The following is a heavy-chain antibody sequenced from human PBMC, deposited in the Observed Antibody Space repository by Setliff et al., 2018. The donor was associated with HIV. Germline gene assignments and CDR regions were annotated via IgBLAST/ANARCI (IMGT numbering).Heavy chain of an antibody. CDR1: GFTFSRYA. V-gene: IGHV3-21*01. D-gene: IGHD1-26*01. Sequence: GGSLRLSCAVSGFTFSRYATSWVRQAPGRGLEWVSSISIGSGAAIYYAESVQGRFTVSRDNPKNSLFLQMNSLRVEDTAVYYCARDPTVGSPDYFDFWGQGTLVTVSS. CDR3: ARDPTVGSPDYFDF. J-gene: IGHJ4*02. CDR2: ISIGSGAAI.